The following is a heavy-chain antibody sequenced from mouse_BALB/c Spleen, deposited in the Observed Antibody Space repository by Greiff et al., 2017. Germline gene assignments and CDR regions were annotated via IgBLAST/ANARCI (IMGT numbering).Heavy chain of an antibody. V-gene: IGHV2-4-1*01. D-gene: IGHD2-3*01. Sequence: QVQLKESGPGLVQPSQSLSITCTVSGFSLTSYGVHWVRQSPGKGLEWLGVICSGGSTDYNAAFISRLSISKDNSKSQVFFKMNSLQADDTAIYYCARNGYDLYAMDYWGQGTSVTVSS. CDR2: ICSGGST. CDR1: GFSLTSYG. J-gene: IGHJ4*01. CDR3: ARNGYDLYAMDY.